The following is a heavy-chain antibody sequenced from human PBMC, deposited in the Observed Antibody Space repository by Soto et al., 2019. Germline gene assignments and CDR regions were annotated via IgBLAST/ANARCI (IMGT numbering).Heavy chain of an antibody. CDR2: INHSGST. V-gene: IGHV4-34*01. D-gene: IGHD1-26*01. Sequence: QVQLQQWGAGLLKPSETLSLTCAVYGGSFSGYYWSWIRQPSGKGLEWIGEINHSGSTNYNPSLKSRVTISVDTSKNQFSLKLSSVTAADTAVYYCARGRRVGAPDYWGQGTLVTVSS. J-gene: IGHJ4*02. CDR1: GGSFSGYY. CDR3: ARGRRVGAPDY.